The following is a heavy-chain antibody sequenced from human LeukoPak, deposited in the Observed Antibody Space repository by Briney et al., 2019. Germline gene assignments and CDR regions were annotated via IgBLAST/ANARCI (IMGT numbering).Heavy chain of an antibody. V-gene: IGHV2-5*02. CDR1: GFSLSTSGVG. Sequence: KLSGPTLVNPTQTLTLTCTFSGFSLSTSGVGVGWIRQPPGKALEWLALIYWDDDKQYSPSLKNRLTIAKDTSKNQVVLTMTNMDPVDTATYYCAHLNLDYYDSSGYYPSWFDPWGQGTLVTVSS. J-gene: IGHJ5*02. CDR2: IYWDDDK. CDR3: AHLNLDYYDSSGYYPSWFDP. D-gene: IGHD3-22*01.